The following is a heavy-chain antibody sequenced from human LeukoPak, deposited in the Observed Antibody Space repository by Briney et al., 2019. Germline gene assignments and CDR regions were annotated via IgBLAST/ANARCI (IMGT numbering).Heavy chain of an antibody. CDR2: ISSSIYT. V-gene: IGHV3-11*06. J-gene: IGHJ5*02. D-gene: IGHD3-10*01. CDR1: GFTFSDYY. CDR3: ARFGQSANWFDP. Sequence: PGGSLRLSCADSGFTFSDYYMSWIRQAPGKGLEWVSYISSSIYTNYADSVKGRFTISRDNAKNSLYLQMNSLRAEDTAVYYCARFGQSANWFDPWGQGTLVTVSS.